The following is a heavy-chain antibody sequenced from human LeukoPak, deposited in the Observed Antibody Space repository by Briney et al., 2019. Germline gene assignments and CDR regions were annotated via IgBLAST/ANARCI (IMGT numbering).Heavy chain of an antibody. D-gene: IGHD4-17*01. V-gene: IGHV1-69*13. J-gene: IGHJ6*02. CDR3: ARVPYGDSTDYYYYGMDV. CDR2: IIPIFGTA. CDR1: GYTFTSYG. Sequence: ASVKVSCKASGYTFTSYGITWVRLAPGQGLEWMGGIIPIFGTANYAQKFQGRVTITADESTSTAYMELSSLRSEDTAVYYCARVPYGDSTDYYYYGMDVWGQGTTVTVSS.